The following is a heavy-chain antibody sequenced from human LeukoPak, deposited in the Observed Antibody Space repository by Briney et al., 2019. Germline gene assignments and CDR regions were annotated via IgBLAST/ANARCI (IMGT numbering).Heavy chain of an antibody. J-gene: IGHJ4*02. Sequence: ASVKVSCKASGYTFTSYGISWVRQAPGQGLEWMGWISAYNGNTNYAQKLQGRVTMTTDTSTSTAYMELRSLRSDDTAVYYCARAEVAEYDIIMIVVAMGDYWGQGTLVTVSS. CDR3: ARAEVAEYDIIMIVVAMGDY. CDR2: ISAYNGNT. V-gene: IGHV1-18*01. D-gene: IGHD3-22*01. CDR1: GYTFTSYG.